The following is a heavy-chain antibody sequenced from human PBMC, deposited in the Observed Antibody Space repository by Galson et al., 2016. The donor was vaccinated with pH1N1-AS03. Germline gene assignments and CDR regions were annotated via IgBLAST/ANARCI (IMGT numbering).Heavy chain of an antibody. CDR3: VWTIAAANLPQSYGFDV. Sequence: SLRLSCAASGFTFSDYGMHWVRQAPGKGLEWVAIIRHDGSNKFYADSVKGRFTISRDNSKNTLYLEMKSLRAEDTAVYYCVWTIAAANLPQSYGFDVWGQGTTVTVSS. CDR1: GFTFSDYG. V-gene: IGHV3-30*02. D-gene: IGHD6-13*01. CDR2: IRHDGSNK. J-gene: IGHJ3*01.